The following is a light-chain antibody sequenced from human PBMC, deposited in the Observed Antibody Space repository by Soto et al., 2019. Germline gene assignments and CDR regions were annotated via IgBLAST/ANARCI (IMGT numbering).Light chain of an antibody. Sequence: QSALTQPASVSGSPGQSITISCTGTSSDVGGYNYVSWYQQHPGKAPKLMIYDVSNRPSGVSNRFSGSKSGNTASLTISGLQAEDEADYYCSSYTSSSTPVVFGPGTKLNVL. J-gene: IGLJ2*01. CDR1: SSDVGGYNY. CDR3: SSYTSSSTPVV. V-gene: IGLV2-14*01. CDR2: DVS.